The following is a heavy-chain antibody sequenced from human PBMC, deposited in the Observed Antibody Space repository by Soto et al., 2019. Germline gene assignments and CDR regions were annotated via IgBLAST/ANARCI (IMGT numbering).Heavy chain of an antibody. CDR3: ARGEKRTSSLSVY. CDR1: GFTFSSYW. Sequence: EVQLVESGGGLVQPGGSLRLSCAASGFTFSSYWMHWVRQAPGKGLVWVSRINTDGSSTSYADSVKGRFTISRDNAENTLYLQKNSLTAEDTAVYYCARGEKRTSSLSVYWGQGTLVPVAS. V-gene: IGHV3-74*01. J-gene: IGHJ4*02. D-gene: IGHD2-2*01. CDR2: INTDGSST.